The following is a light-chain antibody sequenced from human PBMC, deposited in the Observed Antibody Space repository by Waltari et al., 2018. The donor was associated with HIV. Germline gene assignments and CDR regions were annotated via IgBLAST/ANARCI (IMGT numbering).Light chain of an antibody. CDR3: SAWDASLGAWM. CDR1: TPNIGTNN. CDR2: SNM. Sequence: QSVLTQPPSASGTPGQRIIISCSGSTPNIGTNNVNWYQQLPGTTPRLLMHSNMQRPSGVPDRFSGSRSGTSASLAISGLQSEDEADYYCSAWDASLGAWMFGGGTKLTVL. V-gene: IGLV1-44*01. J-gene: IGLJ3*02.